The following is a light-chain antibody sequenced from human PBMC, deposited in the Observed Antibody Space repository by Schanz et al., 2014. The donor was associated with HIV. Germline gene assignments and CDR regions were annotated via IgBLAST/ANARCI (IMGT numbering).Light chain of an antibody. CDR2: DVS. V-gene: IGLV2-14*03. CDR3: SSYTTSRTWV. CDR1: SSDVGGYNY. J-gene: IGLJ3*02. Sequence: QSALTQPASVSGSPGQSITISCTGTSSDVGGYNYVSWYQQHPGKAPKLMIYDVSNRPPGVSNRFSGSKSGNTASLTISGLQAEDEADFYCSSYTTSRTWVFGGGTKLTVL.